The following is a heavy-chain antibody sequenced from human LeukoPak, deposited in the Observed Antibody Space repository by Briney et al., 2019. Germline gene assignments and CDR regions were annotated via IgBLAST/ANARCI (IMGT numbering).Heavy chain of an antibody. Sequence: GESLKISCKGSGYSFTSYWIGWVRQMPGKGLECMGIIYPGDSDTRYSPSFQGQVTISADKSISTAYLQWSSLKASDTAMYYCARHPYCSGGSCYSNDAFDIWGQGTMVTVSS. D-gene: IGHD2-15*01. V-gene: IGHV5-51*01. CDR2: IYPGDSDT. CDR3: ARHPYCSGGSCYSNDAFDI. J-gene: IGHJ3*02. CDR1: GYSFTSYW.